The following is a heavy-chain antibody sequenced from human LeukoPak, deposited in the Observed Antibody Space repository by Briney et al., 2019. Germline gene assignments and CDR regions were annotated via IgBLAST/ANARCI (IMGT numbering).Heavy chain of an antibody. CDR1: GGSISSSSYY. V-gene: IGHV4-39*01. CDR3: ARRSVTTQYFDL. J-gene: IGHJ2*01. CDR2: IYYSGST. D-gene: IGHD4-17*01. Sequence: SETLSLTCTVSGGSISSSSYYWGWIRQPPGTGLEWIGSIYYSGSTYYNPSLKSRVTISVDTSKNQFSLKLSSVTAADTAVYYCARRSVTTQYFDLWGRGTLVTVSS.